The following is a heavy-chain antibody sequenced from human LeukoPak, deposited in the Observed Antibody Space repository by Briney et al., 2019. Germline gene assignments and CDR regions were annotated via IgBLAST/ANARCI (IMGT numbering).Heavy chain of an antibody. CDR2: ISSSSSYI. CDR3: ARDNFGHSSSSWWFDP. Sequence: TAGGSLRLSCAASGFTFSSYAMSWVRQAPGKGLEWVSSISSSSSYIYYADSVKGRFTISRDNAKNSLYLQMNSLRAEDTAVYYCARDNFGHSSSSWWFDPWGQGTLVTVSS. V-gene: IGHV3-21*01. D-gene: IGHD6-6*01. CDR1: GFTFSSYA. J-gene: IGHJ5*02.